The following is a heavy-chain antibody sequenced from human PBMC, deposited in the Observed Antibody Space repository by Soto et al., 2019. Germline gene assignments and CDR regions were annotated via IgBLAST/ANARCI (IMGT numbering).Heavy chain of an antibody. V-gene: IGHV3-64*02. Sequence: GGSLRLSCAASGFTFSIYAMHWVRPAPGKGLEYVSAISYDGTITYYADSVKGRFTISRDDSRNTVYLQMGSLRPEDMAVYYCARGSYYTSGTVHRPYDYWGQGTLVTVSS. CDR1: GFTFSIYA. CDR2: ISYDGTIT. J-gene: IGHJ4*02. CDR3: ARGSYYTSGTVHRPYDY. D-gene: IGHD3-10*01.